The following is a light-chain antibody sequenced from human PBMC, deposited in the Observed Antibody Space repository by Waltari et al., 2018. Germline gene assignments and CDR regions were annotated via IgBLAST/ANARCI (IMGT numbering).Light chain of an antibody. V-gene: IGKV3-11*01. CDR2: DAS. Sequence: EIVLTQSPATLSLSPGERATLSCRASQSVSSYLAWYHQKPGQAPRLLIYDASNRATGIPARFSGSGSGTDFTLTISSREPEDFAVYYCQQRSNWPPGTFGGGTKVEIK. CDR1: QSVSSY. CDR3: QQRSNWPPGT. J-gene: IGKJ4*01.